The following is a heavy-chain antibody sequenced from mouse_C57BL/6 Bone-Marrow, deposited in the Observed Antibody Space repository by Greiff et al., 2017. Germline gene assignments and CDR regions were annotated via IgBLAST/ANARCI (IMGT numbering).Heavy chain of an antibody. CDR1: GYTFTSYW. CDR2: IHPNSGST. J-gene: IGHJ3*01. D-gene: IGHD2-3*01. V-gene: IGHV1-64*01. CDR3: ARCPRDGYYPFAY. Sequence: VQLQQSGAELVKPGASVKLSCKASGYTFTSYWMHWVKQRPGQGLEWIGMIHPNSGSTNYNEKFKSKATLTVDKSSSTAYMQLSSLTSEDSAVYYCARCPRDGYYPFAYWGQGTLVTVSA.